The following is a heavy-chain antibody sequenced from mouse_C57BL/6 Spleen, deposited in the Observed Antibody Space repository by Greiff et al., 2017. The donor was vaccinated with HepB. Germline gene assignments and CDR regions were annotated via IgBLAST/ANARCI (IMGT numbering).Heavy chain of an antibody. J-gene: IGHJ4*01. Sequence: EVQLMESGGGLVKPGGSLKLSCAASGFTFSSYAMSWVRQTPEKRLEWVATISDGGSYTYYPDNVKGRFTISRDNAKNNLYLQMSHLKSEDTAMYYCARDNDYDDYAMDYWGQRTSVTVSS. CDR3: ARDNDYDDYAMDY. D-gene: IGHD2-4*01. CDR2: ISDGGSYT. V-gene: IGHV5-4*01. CDR1: GFTFSSYA.